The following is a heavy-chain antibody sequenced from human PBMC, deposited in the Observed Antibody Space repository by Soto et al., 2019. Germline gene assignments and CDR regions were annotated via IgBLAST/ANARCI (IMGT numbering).Heavy chain of an antibody. Sequence: GGSLRLSCAASGFTFSSYGMSWVRQAPGKGLEWGSAISGSGVSTYYADSVKGRFTISRDNSKNTLYLQMNSMRDEDMAVYYCAKDNSLTGTPRVDAFDNWGQGTMVTVSS. V-gene: IGHV3-23*01. CDR3: AKDNSLTGTPRVDAFDN. CDR1: GFTFSSYG. J-gene: IGHJ3*02. D-gene: IGHD1-20*01. CDR2: ISGSGVST.